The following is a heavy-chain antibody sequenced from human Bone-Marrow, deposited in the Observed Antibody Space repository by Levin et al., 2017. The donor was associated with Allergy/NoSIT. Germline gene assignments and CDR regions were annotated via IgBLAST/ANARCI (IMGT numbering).Heavy chain of an antibody. V-gene: IGHV1-8*01. CDR2: MNPKIGNT. CDR3: ARSASWSRDV. J-gene: IGHJ6*02. D-gene: IGHD2-2*01. Sequence: GESLKISCKASGYTLTSYDIIWVRQAPGQGLEWVGWMNPKIGNTGYAQKFQGRVTMTRDTSINTAYMELSSLRSEDTAVYYCARSASWSRDVWGQGTTVIVSS. CDR1: GYTLTSYD.